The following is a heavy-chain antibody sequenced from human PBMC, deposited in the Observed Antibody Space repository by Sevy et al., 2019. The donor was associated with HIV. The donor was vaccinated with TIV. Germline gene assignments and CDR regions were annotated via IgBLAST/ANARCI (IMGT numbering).Heavy chain of an antibody. CDR3: ARDVGEGGDYYGMDV. V-gene: IGHV3-7*01. Sequence: GGSLRLSCAASGFTFSSYWMSWVRQAPGKGLEWVVNIKQDGSEKYYVDSVKGRFTISRDNAKNSLYLQMNSLRAEDTAVYYCARDVGEGGDYYGMDVWGQGTTVTVSS. D-gene: IGHD3-3*01. CDR1: GFTFSSYW. CDR2: IKQDGSEK. J-gene: IGHJ6*02.